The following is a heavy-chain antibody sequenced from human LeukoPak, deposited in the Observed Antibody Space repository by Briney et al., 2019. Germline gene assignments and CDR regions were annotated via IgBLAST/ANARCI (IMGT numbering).Heavy chain of an antibody. CDR3: AREGRGYSYGY. Sequence: ASVKVSCKASGGTFSSYAISWVRQAPGQGLEWMGRIIPIFGTANYAQKFRGRVTITTDESTSTAYMGLSSLRSEDTAVYYCAREGRGYSYGYWGQGTLVTVSS. CDR2: IIPIFGTA. V-gene: IGHV1-69*05. J-gene: IGHJ4*02. CDR1: GGTFSSYA. D-gene: IGHD5-18*01.